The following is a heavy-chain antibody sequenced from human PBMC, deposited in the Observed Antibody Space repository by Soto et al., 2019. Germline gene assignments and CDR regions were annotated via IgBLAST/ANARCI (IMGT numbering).Heavy chain of an antibody. D-gene: IGHD2-15*01. Sequence: GGSLRLSCAASGVTFGSYGMHWVGQAPGKGLEWVAVIWYDGSNKYYADSVKGRFTISRDNSKNTLYLQMNSLRAEDTAVYYCARDTGWSGVSCYTAAFDIWEKGTM. CDR2: IWYDGSNK. CDR3: ARDTGWSGVSCYTAAFDI. J-gene: IGHJ3*02. CDR1: GVTFGSYG. V-gene: IGHV3-33*01.